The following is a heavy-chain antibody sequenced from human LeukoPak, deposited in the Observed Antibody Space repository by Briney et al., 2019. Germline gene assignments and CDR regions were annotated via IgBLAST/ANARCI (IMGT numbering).Heavy chain of an antibody. CDR2: ISGSGGST. Sequence: GGSLRLSCAASGFTFSSYAMSWVRQAPGKGLEWVSAISGSGGSTYYADSVKGRFTISRDNSKNTLYLQMNSLRAEDTAVYYCAKTIASRSSSNYFDYWGQGTLVTVSS. CDR3: AKTIASRSSSNYFDY. J-gene: IGHJ4*02. D-gene: IGHD3-10*01. CDR1: GFTFSSYA. V-gene: IGHV3-23*01.